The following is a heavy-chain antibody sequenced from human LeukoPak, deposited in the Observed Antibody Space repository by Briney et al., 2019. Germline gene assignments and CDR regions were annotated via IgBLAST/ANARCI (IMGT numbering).Heavy chain of an antibody. V-gene: IGHV3-30*02. J-gene: IGHJ4*02. CDR1: GFTFSSYG. Sequence: PGGSLRLSCAASGFTFSSYGMHWVRQAPGKGLEWVAFIRYDGSNKYYADSVKGRFTISRDNSKNTLYLQMNSLRAEDTAVYYCAKRASVSMVVPAAMGEGIFDYWGQGTLVTVSS. CDR2: IRYDGSNK. D-gene: IGHD2-2*01. CDR3: AKRASVSMVVPAAMGEGIFDY.